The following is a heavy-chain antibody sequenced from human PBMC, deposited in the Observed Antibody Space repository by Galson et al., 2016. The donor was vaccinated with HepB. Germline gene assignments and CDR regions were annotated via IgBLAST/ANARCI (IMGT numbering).Heavy chain of an antibody. CDR3: ARGLEYADY. Sequence: SLRLSCAASGFTFTTYWMTWVRQAPGKGLEWVSHISSGSSNIYYADSVKGRLPVSRDNANNSLYLQMNSLRGDDTAVYFCARGLEYADYWGQGSLVTVSS. CDR1: GFTFTTYW. CDR2: ISSGSSNI. V-gene: IGHV3-48*04. J-gene: IGHJ4*02. D-gene: IGHD1-1*01.